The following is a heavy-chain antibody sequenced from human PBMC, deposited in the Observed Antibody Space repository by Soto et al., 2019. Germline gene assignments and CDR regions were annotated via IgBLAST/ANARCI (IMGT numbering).Heavy chain of an antibody. CDR1: GRPISRGGYS. J-gene: IGHJ3*02. Sequence: LSLTFTVSGRPISRGGYSWTWIPQHRGTGLEWMRYIYYSGSTYYKPSLKSRVTISVDTSKNQLSLKLSSVTAADTAVYICAGASTWHPGAFDIWGQGTTVT. CDR3: AGASTWHPGAFDI. V-gene: IGHV4-31*03. D-gene: IGHD5-12*01. CDR2: IYYSGST.